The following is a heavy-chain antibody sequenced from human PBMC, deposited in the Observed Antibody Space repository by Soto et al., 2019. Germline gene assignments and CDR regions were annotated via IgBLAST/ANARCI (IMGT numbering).Heavy chain of an antibody. V-gene: IGHV4-4*07. CDR1: GGSISSYY. Sequence: QVQLQESGPGLVKPSETLSLTCTVSGGSISSYYWSWIRQPAGKGLEWIGRIYTSGSTNYNPSLKSRVTMSVDMSKNQFSLKLSSVTAADTAVYYCAREGYSSGWYIGLVFDYWGQGTLVTVSS. J-gene: IGHJ4*02. CDR2: IYTSGST. CDR3: AREGYSSGWYIGLVFDY. D-gene: IGHD6-19*01.